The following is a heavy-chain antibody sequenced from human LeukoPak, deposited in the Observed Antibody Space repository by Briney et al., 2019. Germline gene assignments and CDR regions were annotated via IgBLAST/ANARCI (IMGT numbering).Heavy chain of an antibody. Sequence: GGSLRLSCAASGFTFSSYSMNWVRQAPGKGLEWVSYISSSGSTIYYADSVKGRFTISRDNAKNSLYLQMNSLRAEDTAVYYCARNILSSGWYFDIWGQGTMVTVSS. CDR3: ARNILSSGWYFDI. CDR1: GFTFSSYS. J-gene: IGHJ3*02. D-gene: IGHD6-19*01. CDR2: ISSSGSTI. V-gene: IGHV3-48*04.